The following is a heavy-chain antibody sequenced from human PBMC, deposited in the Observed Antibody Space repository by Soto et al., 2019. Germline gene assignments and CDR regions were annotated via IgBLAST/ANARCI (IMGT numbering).Heavy chain of an antibody. Sequence: SETLSLTCAVYGGSFSGYYWSWIRQPPGKGLEWIGEINHSGSTNYNPSLKSRVTISVDTSKNQFSLKLSSVIAADTAVYYCARVDPIVVVPAALRSSWFDPWGQGTLVTVSS. J-gene: IGHJ5*02. CDR2: INHSGST. CDR3: ARVDPIVVVPAALRSSWFDP. CDR1: GGSFSGYY. D-gene: IGHD2-2*01. V-gene: IGHV4-34*01.